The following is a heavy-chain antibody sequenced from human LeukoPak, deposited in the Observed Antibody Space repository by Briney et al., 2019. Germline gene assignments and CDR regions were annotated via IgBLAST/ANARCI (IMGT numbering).Heavy chain of an antibody. CDR2: VSGRGDEK. CDR3: AKGGNFSWFDP. Sequence: GGSLRLSCAASGLTFKNYAMSWVRQAPGKGLEWVSTVSGRGDEKFNADSVKGRFAISRDNSKNTLYLQMDSLRADDTAVYYCAKGGNFSWFDPWGQGTLVTVSS. V-gene: IGHV3-23*01. D-gene: IGHD1-7*01. CDR1: GLTFKNYA. J-gene: IGHJ5*02.